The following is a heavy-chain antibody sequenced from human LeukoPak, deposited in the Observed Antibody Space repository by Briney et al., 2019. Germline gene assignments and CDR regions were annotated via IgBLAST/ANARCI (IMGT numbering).Heavy chain of an antibody. CDR1: GFPFSSYW. V-gene: IGHV3-7*01. D-gene: IGHD3-10*01. CDR2: IKQDGGEK. CDR3: AREDYYGSGNYVAWGGGFDV. J-gene: IGHJ6*02. Sequence: PGGSLRLSCAASGFPFSSYWMTWVRQAPGKGLEWVANIKQDGGEKYTISRDNAKNSVYLQMNSLRAEDTAVYYCAREDYYGSGNYVAWGGGFDVWGQRATVTVSS.